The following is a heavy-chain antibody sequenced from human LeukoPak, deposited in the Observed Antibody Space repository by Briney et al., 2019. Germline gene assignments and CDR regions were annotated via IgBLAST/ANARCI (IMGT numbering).Heavy chain of an antibody. CDR1: GFTFSSFG. CDR2: ISGSGATT. CDR3: AELGITMIGGV. J-gene: IGHJ6*04. V-gene: IGHV3-23*01. Sequence: GGSLRLSCAASGFTFSSFGMSWVRQAPGKGLEWVLTISGSGATTYYADSVRGRFTISRDNSKNTLYVQMNSLRAEDTAVYYCAELGITMIGGVWGKGTTVTISS. D-gene: IGHD3-10*02.